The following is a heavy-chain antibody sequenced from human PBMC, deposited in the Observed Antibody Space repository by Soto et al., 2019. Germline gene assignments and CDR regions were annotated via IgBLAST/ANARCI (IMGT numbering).Heavy chain of an antibody. CDR3: ARHVGSYWYFDL. Sequence: PGGSLRLSCAASGFTVSSSYMGWVRQAPGKGLEWVSSIYIDGRTYYADSVRGRFTISTDNSKDTLYLQMNSLRVDDTAMYYCARHVGSYWYFDLWGRGTLVTVS. V-gene: IGHV3-66*04. CDR1: GFTVSSSY. J-gene: IGHJ2*01. D-gene: IGHD1-26*01. CDR2: IYIDGRT.